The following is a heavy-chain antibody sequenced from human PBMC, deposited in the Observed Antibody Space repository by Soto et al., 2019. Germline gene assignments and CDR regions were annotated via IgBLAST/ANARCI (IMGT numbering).Heavy chain of an antibody. V-gene: IGHV4-61*01. CDR2: IYYTGSA. J-gene: IGHJ4*02. D-gene: IGHD2-15*01. CDR1: GGSVNSDIYY. Sequence: SETLCLTCTVSGGSVNSDIYYWSWIRQPPGKGLEWIGFIYYTGSANYKPSLKSQVTISIDTSKNQFSLKLFSVTAADTAVYYCGGGVGPGITAYLDYWSQGTRVNVYS. CDR3: GGGVGPGITAYLDY.